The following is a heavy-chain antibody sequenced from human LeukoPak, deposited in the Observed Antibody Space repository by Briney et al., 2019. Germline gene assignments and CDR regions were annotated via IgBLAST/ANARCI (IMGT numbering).Heavy chain of an antibody. CDR1: GGSISGYY. D-gene: IGHD6-19*01. CDR3: AREIAVAGSAFDI. CDR2: IYYSGNT. V-gene: IGHV4-59*12. Sequence: SETLSLTCSVSGGSISGYYWVWIRQPPGKGLEWIGYIYYSGNTNYNPSLKSRVTISLDMSKNQFSLKLSSVTAADTAVYYCAREIAVAGSAFDIWGQGTMVAVSS. J-gene: IGHJ3*02.